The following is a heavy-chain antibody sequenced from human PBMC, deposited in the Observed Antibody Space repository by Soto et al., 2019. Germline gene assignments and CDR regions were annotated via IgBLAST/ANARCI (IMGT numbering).Heavy chain of an antibody. CDR1: SGSISSSSYY. CDR3: ARFYNYDYVWGSYRYPDY. V-gene: IGHV4-39*01. D-gene: IGHD3-16*02. CDR2: IYYSGST. Sequence: QLQLQESGPGLVKPSETLSLTCTVSSGSISSSSYYWGWIRQPPGKGLEWIGSIYYSGSTYYNPSLKSRVTISVDTSKNQFSLKLSSVTAADTAVYYCARFYNYDYVWGSYRYPDYWGQGTLVTVSS. J-gene: IGHJ4*02.